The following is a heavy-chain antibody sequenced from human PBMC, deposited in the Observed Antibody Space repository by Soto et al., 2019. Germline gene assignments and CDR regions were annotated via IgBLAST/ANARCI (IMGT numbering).Heavy chain of an antibody. J-gene: IGHJ4*02. Sequence: SETLSLTCAVYGGSFSGYYWSWIRQPPGKGLEWIGEINHSGSTNYNPSLKSRVTISVDTSKNQFSLKLSSVTAADTAVYYCARALGTHYDFWSGYYTPYYFDYWGQGTLVTVSS. D-gene: IGHD3-3*01. CDR1: GGSFSGYY. CDR2: INHSGST. V-gene: IGHV4-34*01. CDR3: ARALGTHYDFWSGYYTPYYFDY.